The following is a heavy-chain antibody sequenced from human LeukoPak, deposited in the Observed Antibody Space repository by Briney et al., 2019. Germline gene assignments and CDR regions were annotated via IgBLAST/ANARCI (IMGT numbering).Heavy chain of an antibody. J-gene: IGHJ3*01. CDR2: IIPIFGTA. CDR1: GGTFSSYA. D-gene: IGHD2-15*01. V-gene: IGHV1-69*05. Sequence: GASVKVSCKASGGTFSSYAISWVRQAPGQGLEWMGGIIPIFGTANYAQKFQGRVTITTDESTSTAYMELSSLRSEDTAVYYCAYPTLGYCSGGSCPFPNSWGQGTMVTVSS. CDR3: AYPTLGYCSGGSCPFPNS.